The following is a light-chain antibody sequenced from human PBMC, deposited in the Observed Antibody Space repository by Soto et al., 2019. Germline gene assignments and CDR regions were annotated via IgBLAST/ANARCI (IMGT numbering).Light chain of an antibody. J-gene: IGKJ1*01. CDR1: HGVVDSPTNKNY. CDR2: WAS. Sequence: DIVMPQSLESLAVSLGERATIKCKSSHGVVDSPTNKNYLAWYQQKKGQPPRMLIYWASTRESGVPARFSGSGSGTECTLTISTLQSEDFAVYYCQQYNNWPWTFGQGTKVDIK. CDR3: QQYNNWPWT. V-gene: IGKV4-1*01.